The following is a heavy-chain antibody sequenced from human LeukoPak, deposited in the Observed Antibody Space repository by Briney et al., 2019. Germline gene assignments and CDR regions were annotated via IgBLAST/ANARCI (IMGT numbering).Heavy chain of an antibody. V-gene: IGHV5-10-1*01. CDR1: GYSFTSYW. J-gene: IGHJ5*02. Sequence: GESLKISCKGSGYSFTSYWISWVRQMPGKGLEWMGRIDPSDSHTNYSPSFQGHVTISADKSISTAYLQWSSLKASDTAMYYCARTGTYYYDSSGHRRFDPWGQGTLVTVSS. D-gene: IGHD3-22*01. CDR3: ARTGTYYYDSSGHRRFDP. CDR2: IDPSDSHT.